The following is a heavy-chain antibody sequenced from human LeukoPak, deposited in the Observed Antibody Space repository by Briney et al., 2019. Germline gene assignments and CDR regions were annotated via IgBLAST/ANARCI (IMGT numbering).Heavy chain of an antibody. J-gene: IGHJ4*02. CDR1: GGSISSSSYY. CDR2: IYYSGST. CDR3: ARHGIVVVMYFDY. V-gene: IGHV4-39*01. D-gene: IGHD3-22*01. Sequence: SETLSLTCTVSGGSISSSSYYWGWIRQPPGKGLVWIGSIYYSGSTYYNPSLKSRVTISVDTSKNQFSLKLSSVTAADTAVYYCARHGIVVVMYFDYWGQGTLVTVSS.